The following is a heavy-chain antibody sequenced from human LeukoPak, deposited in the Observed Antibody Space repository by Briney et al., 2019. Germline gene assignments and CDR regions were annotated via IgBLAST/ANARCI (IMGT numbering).Heavy chain of an antibody. J-gene: IGHJ4*02. Sequence: GGSLRLSCAASGFTFGSYAMSWVRQAPGKGLEWVSGISGSGSSTYYADSVRGRFSISRDISQNTVSLQVNSLRVEDTAVYYCARGDGSGWPLDKWGQGTLVTVSS. D-gene: IGHD6-19*01. V-gene: IGHV3-23*01. CDR1: GFTFGSYA. CDR3: ARGDGSGWPLDK. CDR2: ISGSGSST.